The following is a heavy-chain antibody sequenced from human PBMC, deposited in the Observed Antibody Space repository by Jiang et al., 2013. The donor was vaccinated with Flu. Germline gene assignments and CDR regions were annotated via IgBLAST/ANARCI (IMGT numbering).Heavy chain of an antibody. V-gene: IGHV3-66*01. CDR2: IYSGGST. CDR1: SNY. CDR3: ARGTVTTGGSYDY. J-gene: IGHJ4*02. Sequence: SNYMSWVRPGVQGRGLEWVSVIYSGGSTYYADSVKGRFTTSRKKHSKNTLYLQMNSLRAEDTAVYYCARGTVTTGGSYDYWGQGTLVTVSS. D-gene: IGHD4-17*01.